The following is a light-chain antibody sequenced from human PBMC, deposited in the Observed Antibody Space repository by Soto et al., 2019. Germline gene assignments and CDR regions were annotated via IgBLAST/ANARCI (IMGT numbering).Light chain of an antibody. J-gene: IGKJ4*01. CDR2: DVS. CDR3: QQFNTYPT. Sequence: AVPLTQSPSSLSAPVGDRVTITCRASQGISSALAWYQQKPGKPPKLLVYDVSSLESGVPSRFSGSGSGTDFTLTISSLQPEDFATYFCQQFNTYPTFCGGTKVEI. V-gene: IGKV1-13*02. CDR1: QGISSA.